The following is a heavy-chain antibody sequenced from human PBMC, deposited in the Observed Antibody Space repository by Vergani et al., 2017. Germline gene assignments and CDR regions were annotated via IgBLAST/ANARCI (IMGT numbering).Heavy chain of an antibody. D-gene: IGHD3-22*01. CDR1: GYTFTGFY. CDR3: ARGGEDFTMIVVVINNDAFDI. J-gene: IGHJ3*02. Sequence: QVQLVQSGAEVKKPGASVKVSCKASGYTFTGFYMHWVRQAPGQGLEWMGWINPNSGGTNYAQKFQGRVTMTRDTSISTAYMELSRLRSDDTAVYYCARGGEDFTMIVVVINNDAFDIWGQGTMVTVSS. V-gene: IGHV1-2*02. CDR2: INPNSGGT.